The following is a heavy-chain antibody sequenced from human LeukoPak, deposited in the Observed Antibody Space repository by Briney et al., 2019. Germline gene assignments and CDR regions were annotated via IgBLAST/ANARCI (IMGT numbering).Heavy chain of an antibody. CDR2: ISYDGSNK. J-gene: IGHJ3*02. D-gene: IGHD5-18*01. CDR1: GFTFSSYG. Sequence: PGGSLRLSCAASGFTFSSYGMHWVRQAPGKGLEWVAVISYDGSNKYYADSVKGRFTISRDNSKNTLYLQMNSLRAEDTAVYYCANPSQGYSYGFDAFDIWGQGTMVTVSS. CDR3: ANPSQGYSYGFDAFDI. V-gene: IGHV3-30*18.